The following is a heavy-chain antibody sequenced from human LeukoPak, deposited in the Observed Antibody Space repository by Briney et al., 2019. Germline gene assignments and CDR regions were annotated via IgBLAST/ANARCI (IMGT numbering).Heavy chain of an antibody. CDR1: GGSISSYY. V-gene: IGHV4-59*08. CDR2: IYYSGST. CDR3: ARHDSSGYYVGNWFDP. D-gene: IGHD3-22*01. Sequence: SETLSLTCTVSGGSISSYYWSWIRQPPGKGLEWIGYIYYSGSTNYNPSLKSRVTISVDTSKNQFSLKLSSVTAADTAVYYCARHDSSGYYVGNWFDPWGQGTLVTVSS. J-gene: IGHJ5*02.